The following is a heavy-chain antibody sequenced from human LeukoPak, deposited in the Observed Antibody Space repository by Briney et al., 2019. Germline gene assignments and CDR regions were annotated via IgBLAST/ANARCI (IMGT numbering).Heavy chain of an antibody. CDR2: INPANGDT. D-gene: IGHD5-18*01. CDR3: ARDGQFTYGYPHYDF. J-gene: IGHJ4*02. Sequence: ASVKVSRKASGYTLADYHIHWVRQAPGQGLEWMGYINPANGDTNFAQKFQGRVSMTRDTSISTAYMEVSRLRSDDTAMYYCARDGQFTYGYPHYDFWGQGTLVTVSS. CDR1: GYTLADYH. V-gene: IGHV1-2*02.